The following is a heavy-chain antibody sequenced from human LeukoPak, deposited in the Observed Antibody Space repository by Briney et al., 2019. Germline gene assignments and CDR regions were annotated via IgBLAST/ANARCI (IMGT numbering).Heavy chain of an antibody. Sequence: GASVKVSCKASGYTVTSSVISWVRQAPGQGLGGMGGISAYNGNTNYAQKLQGRVTMTTHTSTSTAYMELNILVSDGTALYYCARSQWLVPDYFDYWGQGTLVTVPS. V-gene: IGHV1-18*01. CDR2: ISAYNGNT. J-gene: IGHJ4*02. CDR1: GYTVTSSV. D-gene: IGHD6-19*01. CDR3: ARSQWLVPDYFDY.